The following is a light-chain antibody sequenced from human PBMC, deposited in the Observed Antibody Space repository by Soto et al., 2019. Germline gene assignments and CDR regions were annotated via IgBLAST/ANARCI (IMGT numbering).Light chain of an antibody. CDR1: RSVSSY. J-gene: IGKJ5*01. V-gene: IGKV3-15*01. CDR3: QQYSTWPLFT. CDR2: GAS. Sequence: MKQSPDTLSVSTRARATLSCRAKRSVSSYLAWYQQRPGQAPRLLVYGASSRAAGVPARFSGSGSATEFTLTISSLQSDDLVVYYCQQYSTWPLFTFGQGTRLEIK.